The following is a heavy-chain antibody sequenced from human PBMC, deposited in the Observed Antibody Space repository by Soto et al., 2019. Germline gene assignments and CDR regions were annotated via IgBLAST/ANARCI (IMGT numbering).Heavy chain of an antibody. J-gene: IGHJ6*02. D-gene: IGHD6-13*01. CDR2: IYHSGST. V-gene: IGHV4-30-2*01. CDR3: ARARPFVAAEDYYYYYGMDV. CDR1: GGSISSGGYS. Sequence: PSETLSLTCAVSGGSISSGGYSWSWIRQPPGKGLEWIGYIYHSGSTYYNPSLKSRVTISVDRSKNQFSLKLSSVTAADTAVYYCARARPFVAAEDYYYYYGMDVSGQGPTVTVYS.